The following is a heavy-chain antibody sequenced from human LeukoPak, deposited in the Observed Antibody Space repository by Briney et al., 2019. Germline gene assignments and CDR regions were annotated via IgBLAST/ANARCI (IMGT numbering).Heavy chain of an antibody. J-gene: IGHJ4*02. D-gene: IGHD6-13*01. CDR2: ISGSGGST. V-gene: IGHV3-23*01. Sequence: PSETLSLTCSVSGDSISTYYWSWVRQPPGKGLEWVSAISGSGGSTYYADSVKGRFTISRDNSKNTLYLQMNSLRAEDTAVYYCAKRAAGSLFDYWGQGTLVAVSS. CDR3: AKRAAGSLFDY. CDR1: GDSISTYY.